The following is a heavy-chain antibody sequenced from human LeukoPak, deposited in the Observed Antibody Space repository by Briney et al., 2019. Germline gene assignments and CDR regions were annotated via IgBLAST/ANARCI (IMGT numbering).Heavy chain of an antibody. CDR1: GFTFSSYA. V-gene: IGHV3-23*01. D-gene: IGHD2-2*01. Sequence: GGSLRLSCAASGFTFSSYAMSWVRQAPGKGLEWVSAISGSGGSTYYADSVKGRFTISRDNSKNTLYLQMNSLRAEDTAVYYCAKEGSHCSSTSCYLGYFQHWGQGTLVTVSS. CDR3: AKEGSHCSSTSCYLGYFQH. CDR2: ISGSGGST. J-gene: IGHJ1*01.